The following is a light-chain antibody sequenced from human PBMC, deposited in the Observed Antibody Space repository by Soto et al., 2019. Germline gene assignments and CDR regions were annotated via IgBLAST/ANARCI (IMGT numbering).Light chain of an antibody. CDR1: QSISSY. Sequence: DIQMTPSPSSLSASVGDRVTITYRASQSISSYLNWYQQKPGKAPKLLIYAASSLQSGVPSRFSGSGSGTYVTLPISSLQPEYFATYYCQQSDSTLLTFGQGTKLEIK. CDR3: QQSDSTLLT. J-gene: IGKJ2*01. V-gene: IGKV1-39*01. CDR2: AAS.